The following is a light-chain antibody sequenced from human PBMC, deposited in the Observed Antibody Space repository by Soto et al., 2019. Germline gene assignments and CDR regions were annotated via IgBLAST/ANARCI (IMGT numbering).Light chain of an antibody. V-gene: IGKV3-11*01. CDR2: DAS. CDR3: QQRSKWPRT. CDR1: QSIDNY. Sequence: EIVLIQSPATLSLSPGERATLSCRASQSIDNYLGWYQQKPGQAPRLLIYDASNRAAGIPARLSGSGSGTDFTLTIISLEPDDFAVYYFQQRSKWPRTCGGRTEGAIK. J-gene: IGKJ4*01.